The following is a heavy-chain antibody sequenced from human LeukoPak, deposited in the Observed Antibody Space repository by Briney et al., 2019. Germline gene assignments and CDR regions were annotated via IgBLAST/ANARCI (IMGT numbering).Heavy chain of an antibody. D-gene: IGHD6-19*01. V-gene: IGHV2-70*11. CDR2: IDWDADK. CDR1: GFSLSTSGMC. CDR3: ARIRYSSGWYAFDI. Sequence: SGPTLVKPTQTLTLTCTFSGFSLSTSGMCVSWIRQPPGKALEWLARIDWDADKYYSTSLETRLTISKDTSKNQVVLTMTNMDPVDTATYYCARIRYSSGWYAFDIWGQGTMVTVSS. J-gene: IGHJ3*02.